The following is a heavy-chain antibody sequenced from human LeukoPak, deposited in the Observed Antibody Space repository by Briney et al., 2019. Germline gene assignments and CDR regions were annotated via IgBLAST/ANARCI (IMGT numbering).Heavy chain of an antibody. CDR3: ARAYYYDSSGYPY. V-gene: IGHV3-20*01. D-gene: IGHD3-22*01. Sequence: GGSLRLSCAASGFTFDDYGMSWVRHAPGKGLEWVSGINWNGGSTGYADSVKGRFTISRDNAKNSLYLQMNSLRAEDTALYHCARAYYYDSSGYPYWGQGTLVTVSS. CDR2: INWNGGST. CDR1: GFTFDDYG. J-gene: IGHJ4*02.